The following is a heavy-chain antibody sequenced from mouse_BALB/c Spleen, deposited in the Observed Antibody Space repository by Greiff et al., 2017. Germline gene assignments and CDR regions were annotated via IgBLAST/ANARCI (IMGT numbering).Heavy chain of an antibody. J-gene: IGHJ2*01. CDR3: ARTADYGDRFDY. V-gene: IGHV8-12*01. CDR1: GFSLSTSGMG. D-gene: IGHD2-13*01. CDR2: IYWDDDK. Sequence: QVTLKESGPGILQPSQTLSLTCSFSGFSLSTSGMGVSRHRQPSGKGLEWLAHIYWDDDKRYNPFLKSRLTISKDTTRNQVFLKITSVETAATATYYGARTADYGDRFDYWGQGTTLTVSS.